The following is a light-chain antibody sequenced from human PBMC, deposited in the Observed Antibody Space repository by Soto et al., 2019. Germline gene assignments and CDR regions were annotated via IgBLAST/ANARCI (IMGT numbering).Light chain of an antibody. Sequence: DIQMTQSPSTLSASVGDRVTITCRASQSISIWLAWYQQKLGKAPKLLIYDASSLESGVPSRFSGSGSGTEFTLTISSLQPDDFATYYCQHYNSYSEAFGQGTKVDIK. CDR3: QHYNSYSEA. CDR1: QSISIW. V-gene: IGKV1-5*01. J-gene: IGKJ1*01. CDR2: DAS.